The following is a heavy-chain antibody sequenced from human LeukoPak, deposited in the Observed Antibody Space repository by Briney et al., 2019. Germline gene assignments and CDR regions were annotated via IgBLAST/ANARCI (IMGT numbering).Heavy chain of an antibody. CDR1: GGTFSSYA. V-gene: IGHV1-69*01. Sequence: SVKASCKASGGTFSSYAISWVRQAPGQGLEWMGGIIPIFGTANYAQKFQGRVTITADESTSTAYMELSSLRSEDTAVYYCARERFWSGYCFFDYWGQGTLVTVSS. CDR3: ARERFWSGYCFFDY. CDR2: IIPIFGTA. D-gene: IGHD3-3*01. J-gene: IGHJ4*02.